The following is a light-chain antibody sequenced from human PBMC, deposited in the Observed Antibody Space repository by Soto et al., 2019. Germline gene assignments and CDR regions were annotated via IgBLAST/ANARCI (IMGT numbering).Light chain of an antibody. CDR3: NSYTSSATRV. CDR2: GVS. V-gene: IGLV2-14*03. Sequence: QSVLTQPASVSGSPGQSITISCTGASSDVGGYNYVSWYQQHPGKVPKLMIYGVSNRPSGVSNRFSGSKSGNTASLTISGLQAEDEADYYCNSYTSSATRVFGGGTKVTVL. CDR1: SSDVGGYNY. J-gene: IGLJ2*01.